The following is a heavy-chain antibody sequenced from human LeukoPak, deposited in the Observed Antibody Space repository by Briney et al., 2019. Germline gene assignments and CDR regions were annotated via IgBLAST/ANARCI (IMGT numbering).Heavy chain of an antibody. Sequence: GGSLRLSCAASGFTFSSYAMSWVRQAPGKGLEWVSAISGSGGSTYYADSVKGRFTISRDNSKNTLYLQMNSLRAEDTAVYYCAKDSPYDFWCGYYYYYYGMDVWGQGTTVTVSS. J-gene: IGHJ6*02. D-gene: IGHD3-3*01. CDR1: GFTFSSYA. CDR3: AKDSPYDFWCGYYYYYYGMDV. CDR2: ISGSGGST. V-gene: IGHV3-23*01.